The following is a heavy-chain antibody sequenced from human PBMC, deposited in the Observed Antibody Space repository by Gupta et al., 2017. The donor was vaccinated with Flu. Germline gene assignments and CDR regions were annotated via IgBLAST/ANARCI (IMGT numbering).Heavy chain of an antibody. CDR1: GLILSYYG. CDR2: FSSDVSND. D-gene: IGHD6-6*01. Sequence: QVQLVASGGGVVQPGRSLRLSCAASGLILSYYGIHWVRQAPGKGLEWVALFSSDVSNDYYAHSVKGRFSISRDNSKNTLYLQMNSLRAEDTSVYYCAKDLRDNRSSSGVYYFYGMDVWGQGTAVTVS. V-gene: IGHV3-30*18. CDR3: AKDLRDNRSSSGVYYFYGMDV. J-gene: IGHJ6*02.